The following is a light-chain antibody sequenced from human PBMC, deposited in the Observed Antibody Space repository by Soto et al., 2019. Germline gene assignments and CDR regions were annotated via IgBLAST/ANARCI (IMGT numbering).Light chain of an antibody. J-gene: IGKJ1*01. Sequence: DIQMTQSPSTLCASVGDRVTLTCRASQSISSWLAWYQQKPGKAPKLLIYDASSLESGVPSRFSGSGSGTEFTLTISSLQPDDFATYYCQQYNSYAWTFGQGTKVDIK. CDR1: QSISSW. CDR3: QQYNSYAWT. CDR2: DAS. V-gene: IGKV1-5*01.